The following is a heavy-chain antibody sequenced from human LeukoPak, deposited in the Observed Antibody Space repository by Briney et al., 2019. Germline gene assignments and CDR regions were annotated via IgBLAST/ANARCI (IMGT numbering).Heavy chain of an antibody. CDR2: ISGTGGST. CDR3: AKRSGNYQFLDY. J-gene: IGHJ4*02. D-gene: IGHD1-26*01. Sequence: PGGSLRLSCAASGFTFNSYAMSWVRQAPGKGPEWVSLISGTGGSTYYADSVKGRFTISRDNSKNTLYLQMDSLRAEDTAVYYCAKRSGNYQFLDYWGQGTLVTVSS. V-gene: IGHV3-23*01. CDR1: GFTFNSYA.